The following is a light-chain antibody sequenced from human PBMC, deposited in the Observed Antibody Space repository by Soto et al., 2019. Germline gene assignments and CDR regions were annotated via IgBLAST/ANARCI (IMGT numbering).Light chain of an antibody. CDR3: LLYYGGQLGV. Sequence: QTVVTQEPSLTVSPGGTVTLTCATSTGAVTSGYYPNWFQQKPGQAPRALIYSTNKKHSWTPARVSGSLLGGKAALTLSGVQPEDEADYYCLLYYGGQLGVFGGGTQLTVL. CDR1: TGAVTSGYY. J-gene: IGLJ2*01. CDR2: STN. V-gene: IGLV7-43*01.